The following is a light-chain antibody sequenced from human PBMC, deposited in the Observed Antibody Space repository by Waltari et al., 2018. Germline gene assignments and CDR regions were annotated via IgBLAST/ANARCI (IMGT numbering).Light chain of an antibody. V-gene: IGKV3-20*01. J-gene: IGKJ5*01. Sequence: EIVLTQSPGTLSLSPGERATLSCWASQSLSSAGVARSQQKPAQAPRLLISDASNRATGIPDRFSGSGSGTHFTLTISRLEPEDFAVYYCQQYGSSPSSITFGQGTRLEIK. CDR2: DAS. CDR1: QSLSSAG. CDR3: QQYGSSPSSIT.